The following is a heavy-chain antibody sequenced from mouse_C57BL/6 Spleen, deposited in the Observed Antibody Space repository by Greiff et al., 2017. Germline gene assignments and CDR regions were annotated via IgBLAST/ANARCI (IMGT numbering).Heavy chain of an antibody. CDR1: GYTFTDHT. V-gene: IGHV1-78*01. CDR2: IYPRDGST. J-gene: IGHJ1*03. Sequence: QVQLQQSDAELVKPGASVKISCKVSGYTFTDHTIHWMKQRPEQGLEWIGYIYPRDGSTKYNEKFKGKATLTADKSSSTAYMQLNSLTAEDSAVYFCGRPDGYSYWYFDVWGTGTTVTVSS. D-gene: IGHD2-3*01. CDR3: GRPDGYSYWYFDV.